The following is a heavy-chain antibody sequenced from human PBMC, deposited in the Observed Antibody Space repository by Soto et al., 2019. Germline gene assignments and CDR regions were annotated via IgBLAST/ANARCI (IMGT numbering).Heavy chain of an antibody. V-gene: IGHV3-53*01. J-gene: IGHJ1*01. CDR3: ARGRVESGYTEYFQH. CDR2: IYSGGST. Sequence: EVQLVESGGGLIQPGGSLRLSCAASGFTVSSNYMSWVRQAPGNGLEWVSVIYSGGSTYYADSVKGRFTISRDNSKNQLYRQMNSLRAEDTDRYYCARGRVESGYTEYFQHWGQGTLVTVSS. D-gene: IGHD3-22*01. CDR1: GFTVSSNY.